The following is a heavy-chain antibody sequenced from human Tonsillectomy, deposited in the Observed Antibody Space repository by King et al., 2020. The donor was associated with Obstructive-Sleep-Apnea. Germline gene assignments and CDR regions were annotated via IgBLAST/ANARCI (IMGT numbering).Heavy chain of an antibody. J-gene: IGHJ3*02. D-gene: IGHD4-11*01. Sequence: VQLVESGGGVVQPGGSLRLSCAASGFIFNTYGMHWVRQAPGKGLEWVSFIRDDGSNKYYEDSVKGRFTISRDNSKNTLYLQMYSLRAEDTAVYYCAKSSSNYDFRDAFDIWGQGTMVTVSS. CDR1: GFIFNTYG. CDR3: AKSSSNYDFRDAFDI. V-gene: IGHV3-30*02. CDR2: IRDDGSNK.